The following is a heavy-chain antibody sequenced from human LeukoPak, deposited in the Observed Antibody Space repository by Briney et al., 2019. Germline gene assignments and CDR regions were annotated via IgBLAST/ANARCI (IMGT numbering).Heavy chain of an antibody. Sequence: SVKVSCKASGATFSSYAISWVRQAPGQGLEWMGGIIPIFGTANYAQKFQGRVTITADESTSTAYMELSSLRSEDTAVYYCARGAVEYQLLSGWFDPWGQGTLVTVSS. D-gene: IGHD2-2*01. CDR3: ARGAVEYQLLSGWFDP. J-gene: IGHJ5*02. CDR2: IIPIFGTA. CDR1: GATFSSYA. V-gene: IGHV1-69*13.